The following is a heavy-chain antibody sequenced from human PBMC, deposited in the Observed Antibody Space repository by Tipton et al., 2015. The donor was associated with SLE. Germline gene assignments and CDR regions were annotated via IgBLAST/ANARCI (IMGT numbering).Heavy chain of an antibody. CDR2: IYHRGST. J-gene: IGHJ5*02. V-gene: IGHV4-59*08. Sequence: TLSLTCTVSGGSISSYYWSWIRQPPGKGLEWIGMIYHRGSTYYNPSLKSHITMSVDTSKNQFSLKVNSVTAADTAVYYCARSGGLVPAPMVWFDPWSQGTLVTVSS. D-gene: IGHD2-2*01. CDR3: ARSGGLVPAPMVWFDP. CDR1: GGSISSYY.